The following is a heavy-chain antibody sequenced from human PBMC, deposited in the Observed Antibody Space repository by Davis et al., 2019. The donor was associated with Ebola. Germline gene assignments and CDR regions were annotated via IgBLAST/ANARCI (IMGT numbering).Heavy chain of an antibody. Sequence: ASVKVSCKASGYSFISYGISWVRQAPGQGLEWMGRINPNSGGTNYAQKFQGRVTMTRDTSISTAYMELSRLRSDDTAVYYCARTNYDFWSGYLKYFDYWGQGTLVTVSS. CDR2: INPNSGGT. D-gene: IGHD3-3*01. J-gene: IGHJ4*02. CDR3: ARTNYDFWSGYLKYFDY. V-gene: IGHV1-2*06. CDR1: GYSFISYG.